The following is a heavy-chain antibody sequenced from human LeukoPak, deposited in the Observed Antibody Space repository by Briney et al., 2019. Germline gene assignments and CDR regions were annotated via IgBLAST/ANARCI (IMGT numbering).Heavy chain of an antibody. CDR3: ARAYCSSTSCYNFDY. CDR2: IIPILGIA. D-gene: IGHD2-2*02. Sequence: GSSVKVSCKASGGTFSSYAISWVRQAPGQGLEWMGRIIPILGIANYAQKFQGRVTITADKSTSTAYMELSSLRSEDTAVYYCARAYCSSTSCYNFDYWGQGTLVTVSS. J-gene: IGHJ4*02. V-gene: IGHV1-69*04. CDR1: GGTFSSYA.